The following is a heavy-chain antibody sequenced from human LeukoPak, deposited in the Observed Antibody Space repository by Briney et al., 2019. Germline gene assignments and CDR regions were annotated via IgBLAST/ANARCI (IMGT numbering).Heavy chain of an antibody. D-gene: IGHD4-23*01. J-gene: IGHJ1*01. CDR1: GFTSSSYA. CDR3: AKTTAVATPPLYFQN. Sequence: PGGSLRLSCAASGFTSSSYAMSWVRQAPGEGLEWVSSISGSGRSIYYADSVKGRFTISRDSSKNTLYLQMNSLRAEDTAVYYCAKTTAVATPPLYFQNWGQGTLVTVSS. CDR2: ISGSGRSI. V-gene: IGHV3-23*01.